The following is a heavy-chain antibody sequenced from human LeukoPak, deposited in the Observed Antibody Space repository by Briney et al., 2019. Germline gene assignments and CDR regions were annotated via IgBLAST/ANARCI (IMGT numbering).Heavy chain of an antibody. CDR2: ISSTSSHI. J-gene: IGHJ4*02. D-gene: IGHD2-8*01. V-gene: IGHV3-21*01. CDR1: GFIFSSYT. CDR3: ARDLGVSY. Sequence: GGSLRLSCAASGFIFSSYTMHWARQAPGKGLEWVSLISSTSSHINYADSVKGRFTISRDNTKNSLYLQMSSLRAEDTAVYYCARDLGVSYWGQGTLVTVSS.